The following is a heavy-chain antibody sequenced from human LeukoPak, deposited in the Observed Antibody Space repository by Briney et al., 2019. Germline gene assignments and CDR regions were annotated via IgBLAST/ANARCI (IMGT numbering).Heavy chain of an antibody. CDR2: INPNSGGT. D-gene: IGHD2-2*01. Sequence: ASVKVSCKASGYTFTGYYMHWVRQAPGQGLEWMGWINPNSGGTSYAQKFQGRVTMTRDTSISTAYMELSRLRSDDTAVYYCARDFLYCSSTSCLRGYSYGYWFDYWGQGTLVTVSS. CDR3: ARDFLYCSSTSCLRGYSYGYWFDY. J-gene: IGHJ4*02. V-gene: IGHV1-2*02. CDR1: GYTFTGYY.